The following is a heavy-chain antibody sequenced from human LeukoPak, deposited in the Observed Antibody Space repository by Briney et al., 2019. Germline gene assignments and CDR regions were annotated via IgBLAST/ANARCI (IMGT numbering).Heavy chain of an antibody. V-gene: IGHV3-66*01. CDR1: GFTVSSNY. Sequence: GGSLRLSCAASGFTVSSNYMSWVRQAPGKGLEWVSVIYSGGSTYYADSVKGRFTISRDNSKNTLYLQTNSLRAEDTAVYYCARALLITMRVPDYFDYWGQGTLVTVSS. CDR3: ARALLITMRVPDYFDY. J-gene: IGHJ4*02. CDR2: IYSGGST. D-gene: IGHD3-10*01.